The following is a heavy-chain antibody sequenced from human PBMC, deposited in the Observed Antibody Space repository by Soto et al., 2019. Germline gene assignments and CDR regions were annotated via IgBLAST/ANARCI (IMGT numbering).Heavy chain of an antibody. J-gene: IGHJ5*02. D-gene: IGHD6-19*01. CDR1: GGSMSSYY. CDR3: ARDRYTTGWYYFDP. CDR2: IYYGGNT. Sequence: SETLSLTCTVSGGSMSSYYWSWIRQPPGKGLEWIGYIYYGGNTNYNPSLKSRVTISLDTSKDQFSLKLSSVTAADTAVYYCARDRYTTGWYYFDPWGQGTLVTVSS. V-gene: IGHV4-59*01.